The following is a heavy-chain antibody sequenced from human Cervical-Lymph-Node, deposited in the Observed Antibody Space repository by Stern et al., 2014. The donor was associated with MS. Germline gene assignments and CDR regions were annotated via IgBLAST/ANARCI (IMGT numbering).Heavy chain of an antibody. CDR1: GYDFNTYW. J-gene: IGHJ3*02. V-gene: IGHV5-51*03. Sequence: VQLVQSGAEVKKPGESLKISCKNSGYDFNTYWIAWVRQMPGKGLQWMGFIYPGDSDIRYSPSFQGQVTISADKSINTAYLHWSRLKASDTAMYFCARRSASQGAFDIWGQGTMVTVTS. CDR2: IYPGDSDI. CDR3: ARRSASQGAFDI. D-gene: IGHD1-26*01.